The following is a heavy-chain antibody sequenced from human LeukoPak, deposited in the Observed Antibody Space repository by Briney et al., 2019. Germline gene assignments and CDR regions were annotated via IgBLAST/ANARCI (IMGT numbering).Heavy chain of an antibody. CDR3: ARDIGPCWFDP. CDR1: GFTFSSYA. CDR2: ISYDGSNK. V-gene: IGHV3-30-3*01. D-gene: IGHD3-16*02. Sequence: GGSLRLSCAASGFTFSSYAMHWVRQAPGKGLEWVAVISYDGSNKYYADSVKGRFTISRDNSKNALYLQMNSLRAEDTAVYYCARDIGPCWFDPWGQGTLVTVSS. J-gene: IGHJ5*02.